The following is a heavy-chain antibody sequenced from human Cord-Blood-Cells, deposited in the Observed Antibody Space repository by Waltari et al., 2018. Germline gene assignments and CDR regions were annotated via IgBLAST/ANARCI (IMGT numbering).Heavy chain of an antibody. J-gene: IGHJ6*02. V-gene: IGHV4-34*01. CDR2: INHSGST. CDR3: ARGGGYCSSTSCFVKSYYYYGMDV. D-gene: IGHD2-2*01. Sequence: QVQLQQWGAGLLKPPETLSLTCAVYGGSFSGYYWSWIRQPPGKVLEWIGEINHSGSTNYNPSLKSRVTISVDTSKNQFSLKLSSVTAADTAVYYCARGGGYCSSTSCFVKSYYYYGMDVWGQGTTVTVSS. CDR1: GGSFSGYY.